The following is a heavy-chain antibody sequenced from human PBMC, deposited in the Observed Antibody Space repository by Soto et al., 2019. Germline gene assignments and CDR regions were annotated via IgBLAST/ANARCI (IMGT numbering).Heavy chain of an antibody. J-gene: IGHJ3*01. CDR2: VSGTGGST. CDR1: GFTFSNYA. CDR3: AKDFIRGATLDAFDV. Sequence: GGSLRLSCAASGFTFSNYAMSWVRQAPGKGLEWVSTVSGTGGSTYYADSVKGRFTISRDNSKNTLFLEMNRLRAEDTAIYYCAKDFIRGATLDAFDVWGQGTMVTVSS. D-gene: IGHD1-26*01. V-gene: IGHV3-23*01.